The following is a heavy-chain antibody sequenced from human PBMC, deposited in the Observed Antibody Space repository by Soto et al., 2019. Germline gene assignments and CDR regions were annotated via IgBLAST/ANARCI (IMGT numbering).Heavy chain of an antibody. CDR3: ARGGRASGYDFYYYGMDV. Sequence: PGGSLRLSCAASGFTFNTYSMNWVRQAPGKGPEWVSSISSSGTYTYYSDSLKGRITISRDNANNSLYLQMNSLTAEDTAIHFCARGGRASGYDFYYYGMDVWGQGTKVTVSS. J-gene: IGHJ6*02. D-gene: IGHD5-12*01. CDR1: GFTFNTYS. V-gene: IGHV3-21*01. CDR2: ISSSGTYT.